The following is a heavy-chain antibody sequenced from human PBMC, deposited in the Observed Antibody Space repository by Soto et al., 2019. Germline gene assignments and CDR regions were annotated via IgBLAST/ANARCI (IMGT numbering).Heavy chain of an antibody. D-gene: IGHD6-13*01. CDR2: ISGSGGST. Sequence: GGSLRLSCAASGFTFSSYAMSWVRQAPGKGLEWVSAISGSGGSTYYADSVKGRFTISRDNSKNTLYLQMNSLRAEDTAVYYCAKDVAAADCPNCYYYYMDVWGKGTTVTVSS. CDR3: AKDVAAADCPNCYYYYMDV. CDR1: GFTFSSYA. J-gene: IGHJ6*03. V-gene: IGHV3-23*01.